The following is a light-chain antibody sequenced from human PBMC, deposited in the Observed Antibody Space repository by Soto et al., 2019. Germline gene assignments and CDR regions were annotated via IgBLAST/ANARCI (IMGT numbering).Light chain of an antibody. J-gene: IGKJ1*01. CDR3: QQYDKWPRT. Sequence: IVMTQSPASLSVSPWERGNQCCRASQSVSRKLAWYQQTRGQAPRLLIYGASTRATGVPARFSGSGSGTEFTLTISNLQSEDFAVYHCQQYDKWPRTFGQGTKVDIK. V-gene: IGKV3-15*01. CDR1: QSVSRK. CDR2: GAS.